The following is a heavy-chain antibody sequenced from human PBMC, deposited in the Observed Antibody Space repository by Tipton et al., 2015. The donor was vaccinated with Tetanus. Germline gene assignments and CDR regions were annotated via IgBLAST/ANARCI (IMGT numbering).Heavy chain of an antibody. J-gene: IGHJ4*02. CDR1: GYTFTSYY. D-gene: IGHD3-16*01. Sequence: QSGAEVKKPGASVKVSCKASGYTFTSYYMHWVRQAPGQGLEWMGIINPSGGSTSYAQKFQGRVTMTRDTSKNQFSLKLSSVTAADTAVYYCARGGRAAPFDYWGQGTLVTVSS. CDR2: INPSGGST. V-gene: IGHV1-46*01. CDR3: ARGGRAAPFDY.